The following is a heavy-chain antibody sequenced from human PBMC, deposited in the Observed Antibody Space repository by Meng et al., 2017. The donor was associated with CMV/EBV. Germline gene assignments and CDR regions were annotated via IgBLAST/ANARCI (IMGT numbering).Heavy chain of an antibody. CDR2: IKQDGSEK. CDR3: AREAGDYGMDV. Sequence: GESLKISCAASGFTFSSYWMSWVRQAPGKGLEWVANIKQDGSEKYYVDSVKGRFTISRDNAKNSLYLQMNSPRAEDTAVYYCAREAGDYGMDVWGQGNTVTVSS. V-gene: IGHV3-7*01. D-gene: IGHD3-10*01. CDR1: GFTFSSYW. J-gene: IGHJ6*02.